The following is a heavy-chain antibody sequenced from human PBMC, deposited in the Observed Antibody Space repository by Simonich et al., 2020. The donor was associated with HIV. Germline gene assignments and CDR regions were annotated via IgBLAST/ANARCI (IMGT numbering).Heavy chain of an antibody. CDR2: FSWNSGSR. J-gene: IGHJ3*02. CDR3: AKGYSYGYGDAFDI. V-gene: IGHV3-9*03. D-gene: IGHD5-18*01. CDR1: GFTFDDYA. Sequence: EVQLVESGGGLVQPGRSLRLSCAASGFTFDDYAMHWVRQAPGRGLEWVSGFSWNSGSRGYADSVKGRFTISRDNAKNSLYLQMNSLRAEDMALYYCAKGYSYGYGDAFDIWGQGTMVTVSS.